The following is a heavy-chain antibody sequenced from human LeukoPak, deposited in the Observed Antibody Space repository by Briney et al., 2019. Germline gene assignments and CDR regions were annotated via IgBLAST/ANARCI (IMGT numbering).Heavy chain of an antibody. Sequence: PSETLSLTCAVYGGSFSGYYWSWIRQPPGKGLEWIGEINHSGSTNYNPSLKSRVTISVGTSKNQFSLKLSSVTAADTAVYYCASGYCGGACQLGGVDMWGQGTMVTVSS. CDR3: ASGYCGGACQLGGVDM. CDR1: GGSFSGYY. D-gene: IGHD2-21*02. V-gene: IGHV4-34*01. J-gene: IGHJ3*02. CDR2: INHSGST.